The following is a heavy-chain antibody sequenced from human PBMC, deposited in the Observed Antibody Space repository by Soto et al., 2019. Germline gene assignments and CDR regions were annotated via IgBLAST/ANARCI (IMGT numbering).Heavy chain of an antibody. J-gene: IGHJ4*02. D-gene: IGHD4-17*01. CDR1: GFTFSSYG. CDR3: GKHLSYYGDGYCRSY. V-gene: IGHV3-30*18. CDR2: ISYGGSKK. Sequence: QVQLVESGGGVVQPGRSLRLSCAASGFTFSSYGMHWVRQAPGKGLEGVAVISYGGSKKYYADSVKRRITIARDNPTSTLYLLINTQRGDDTALYYCGKHLSYYGDGYCRSYWVQGTLVGVAS.